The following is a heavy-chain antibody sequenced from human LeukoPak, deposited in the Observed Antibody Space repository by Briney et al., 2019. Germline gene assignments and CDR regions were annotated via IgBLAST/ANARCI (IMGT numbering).Heavy chain of an antibody. V-gene: IGHV3-66*01. CDR3: ARDGSGHVFDY. J-gene: IGHJ4*02. CDR1: GFTVSSDY. Sequence: PGGSLRLSCAASGFTVSSDYMSWVRQAPGKGLEWVSVIYRDGSTYYSDSVKGRFAISRDNSRNTLYLQMTSLRADDTAMYCCARDGSGHVFDYWGQGTLVTVSS. D-gene: IGHD3-10*01. CDR2: IYRDGST.